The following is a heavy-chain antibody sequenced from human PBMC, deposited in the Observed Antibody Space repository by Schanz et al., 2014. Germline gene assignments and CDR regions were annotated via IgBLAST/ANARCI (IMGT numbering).Heavy chain of an antibody. Sequence: GQLAESGGGLVQPGRSLRLSCAASGFTFSSYAMHWVRQAPGKGLEWVAVISYDGRNKYYADSVKGRFTISRDNSKNTLYLQMNSLRADDTDVYVCARAHGNNWYGKGLDYWGQGTQVTVSS. CDR2: ISYDGRNK. J-gene: IGHJ4*02. CDR1: GFTFSSYA. CDR3: ARAHGNNWYGKGLDY. D-gene: IGHD1-1*01. V-gene: IGHV3-30-3*01.